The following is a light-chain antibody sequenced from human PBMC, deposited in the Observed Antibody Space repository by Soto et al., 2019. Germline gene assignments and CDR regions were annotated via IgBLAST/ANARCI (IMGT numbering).Light chain of an antibody. J-gene: IGLJ2*01. CDR1: SSDIGGYDY. CDR2: DVN. CDR3: TSYASGSSHVV. V-gene: IGLV2-14*01. Sequence: QSVLTQPASVSRSPGQSITLSCTGTSSDIGGYDYVSWYQRHPGKAPKLIIYDVNNRPSGVSNRFSDSKSGNTASLTISGLQAEDEADSYCTSYASGSSHVVFGGGTKLTVL.